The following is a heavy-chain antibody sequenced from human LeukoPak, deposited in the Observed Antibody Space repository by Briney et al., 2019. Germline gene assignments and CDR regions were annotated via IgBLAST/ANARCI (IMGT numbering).Heavy chain of an antibody. D-gene: IGHD3-3*01. CDR3: VRDPRGITIFGEVNNWFDP. V-gene: IGHV1-2*02. CDR1: GYTFTDSY. J-gene: IGHJ5*02. Sequence: ASVKVSCKASGYTFTDSYVHWVRQAPGQGLEWMGGIHPNSGDTKYAQKFQGRVTMTRDTSIATAYMDLTRLISDDTAVYYCVRDPRGITIFGEVNNWFDPWGQGTLVIVSS. CDR2: IHPNSGDT.